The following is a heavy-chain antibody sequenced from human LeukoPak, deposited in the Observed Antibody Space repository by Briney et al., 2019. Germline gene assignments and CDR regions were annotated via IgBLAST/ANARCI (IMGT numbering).Heavy chain of an antibody. J-gene: IGHJ6*03. CDR3: ARHYYDSSGTYYYYYMDV. Sequence: SGPALMKPTQTLTLTCTFSGVSLSTSAMRVSWIRQPPGKALGWLARIDWDDDKFYSTSLKTRLTISKDTSKNQVALTMTNMDPVDTATYYCARHYYDSSGTYYYYYMDVWGKGTTVTASS. V-gene: IGHV2-70*04. D-gene: IGHD3-22*01. CDR2: IDWDDDK. CDR1: GVSLSTSAMR.